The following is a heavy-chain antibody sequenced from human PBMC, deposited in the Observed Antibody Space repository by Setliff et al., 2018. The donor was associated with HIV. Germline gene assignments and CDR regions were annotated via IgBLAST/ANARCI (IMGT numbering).Heavy chain of an antibody. CDR2: ITSTGSTI. CDR1: GFTFSDCS. D-gene: IGHD3-9*01. Sequence: GSLRLSCAASGFTFSDCSMNWVRQAPGKGLEWISYITSTGSTIFYADSVKGRFTISRDNARKSVYLQIDSLRAEDTAVYYCAKSHTFYFDTPSYPLDYWGQGTLVTVSS. J-gene: IGHJ4*02. V-gene: IGHV3-48*04. CDR3: AKSHTFYFDTPSYPLDY.